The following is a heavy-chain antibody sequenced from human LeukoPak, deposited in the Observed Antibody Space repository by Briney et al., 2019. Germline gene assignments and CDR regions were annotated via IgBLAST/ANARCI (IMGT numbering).Heavy chain of an antibody. CDR2: TYYRSTWYN. CDR3: ARRLTQYDCFDP. CDR1: GDSISSNSAA. Sequence: SQTLSLTCAISGDSISSNSAAWDWIRQSPSRGLEWLGRTYYRSTWYNDYAVSVRGRITVNPDTSKNQFSLHLNSVTPEDTAVYYCARRLTQYDCFDPWGQGILVTVSS. V-gene: IGHV6-1*01. D-gene: IGHD2-2*01. J-gene: IGHJ5*02.